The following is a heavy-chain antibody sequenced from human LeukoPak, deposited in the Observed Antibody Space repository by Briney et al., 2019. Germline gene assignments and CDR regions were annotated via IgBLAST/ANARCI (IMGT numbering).Heavy chain of an antibody. CDR2: INNDGTTT. Sequence: GGSLRLSCAASGFTFSGAWMHWVRQAPGKGLVWVSRINNDGTTTMYADSVKGRFTLSRDNAKNSLYLQMNSLRAEDTAVYYCARNVILRYFDWLPYYFDYWGQGTLVTVSS. J-gene: IGHJ4*02. CDR3: ARNVILRYFDWLPYYFDY. D-gene: IGHD3-9*01. V-gene: IGHV3-74*03. CDR1: GFTFSGAW.